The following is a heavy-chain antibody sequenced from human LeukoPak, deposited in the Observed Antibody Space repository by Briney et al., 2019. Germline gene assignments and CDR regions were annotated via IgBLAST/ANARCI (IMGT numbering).Heavy chain of an antibody. CDR3: EKGPWIQLWLHAFDI. Sequence: PGGSLRLLCAASVFTFSSYAMSWVRRAPGRGLEGVSAISGSWWSTFYADSVKGRFTISRDISKHTLYLQMKSVRPGHTRVYYCEKGPWIQLWLHAFDIWGQGTMVSVSS. J-gene: IGHJ3*02. D-gene: IGHD5-18*01. V-gene: IGHV3-23*01. CDR2: ISGSWWST. CDR1: VFTFSSYA.